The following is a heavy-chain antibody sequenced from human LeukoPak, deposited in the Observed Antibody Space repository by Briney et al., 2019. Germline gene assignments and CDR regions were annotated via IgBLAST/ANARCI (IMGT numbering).Heavy chain of an antibody. CDR1: GGSISSYY. D-gene: IGHD5-18*01. CDR3: ARDRRGSIYGPLD. CDR2: IYYSGIT. Sequence: PSETLSLTCTVSGGSISSYYWSWIRQPPGKGLEWIGYIYYSGITNYNPSLKSRVTISVDASKNQFSLKLSSVTAADTAVYYCARDRRGSIYGPLDWGQGTLVTVSS. V-gene: IGHV4-59*01. J-gene: IGHJ4*02.